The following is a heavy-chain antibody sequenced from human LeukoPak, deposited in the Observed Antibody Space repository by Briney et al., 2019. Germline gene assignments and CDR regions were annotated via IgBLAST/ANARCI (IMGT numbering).Heavy chain of an antibody. CDR1: GFTFSSYA. J-gene: IGHJ4*02. D-gene: IGHD3-22*01. CDR2: ISGSGGST. V-gene: IGHV3-23*01. Sequence: GGSLRLSCAASGFTFSSYAMSWVRQAPGKGLEWVAAISGSGGSTYYADSVKGQFPISRDNYKNTLYLQINSLGAEDTAVYHCAKVLYYYDSSGYYDYWGQGTLVTVSS. CDR3: AKVLYYYDSSGYYDY.